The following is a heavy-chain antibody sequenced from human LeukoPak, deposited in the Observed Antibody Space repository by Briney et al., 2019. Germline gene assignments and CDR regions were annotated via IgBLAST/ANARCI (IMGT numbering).Heavy chain of an antibody. J-gene: IGHJ4*02. CDR1: RYSISSGFY. Sequence: ASETLSLTCSVSRYSISSGFYWGWIRQPPGKGLEWIGSIYHSGSTYYNPSLKSRVTISVDTSKNQVSLKLRSVTAADTAVYYCARGDSGWYLGLGFDYWGQGTLVTVSS. V-gene: IGHV4-38-2*02. CDR2: IYHSGST. D-gene: IGHD6-19*01. CDR3: ARGDSGWYLGLGFDY.